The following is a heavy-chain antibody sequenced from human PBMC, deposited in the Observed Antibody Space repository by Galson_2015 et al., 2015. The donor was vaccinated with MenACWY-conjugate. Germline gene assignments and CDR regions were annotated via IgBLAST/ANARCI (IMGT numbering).Heavy chain of an antibody. V-gene: IGHV3-30*18. Sequence: SLRLSCAASGFTFSSYGMHWVRQAPGKGLEWVAVISYDGSNKYYADSVKGRFTISRDNSKNTLCLQMNSLRAEDTAVYYCAKGSDIVVVVAASFFDYWGQGTLVTVSS. CDR3: AKGSDIVVVVAASFFDY. D-gene: IGHD2-15*01. CDR1: GFTFSSYG. J-gene: IGHJ4*02. CDR2: ISYDGSNK.